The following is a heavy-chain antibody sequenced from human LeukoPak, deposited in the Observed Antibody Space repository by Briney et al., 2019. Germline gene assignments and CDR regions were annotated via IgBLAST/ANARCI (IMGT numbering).Heavy chain of an antibody. V-gene: IGHV1-18*01. J-gene: IGHJ4*02. CDR3: ARDGRDYGDFFDY. CDR2: ISAYNDNT. Sequence: ASVRVSCKASGYTFTRYGISGVRQAPGQGLEGRGWISAYNDNTNYAQNLQGRVTMTTDPSKSTAYMELMSLRSDDPAVYYCARDGRDYGDFFDYWGQGTLVTVSS. CDR1: GYTFTRYG. D-gene: IGHD4-17*01.